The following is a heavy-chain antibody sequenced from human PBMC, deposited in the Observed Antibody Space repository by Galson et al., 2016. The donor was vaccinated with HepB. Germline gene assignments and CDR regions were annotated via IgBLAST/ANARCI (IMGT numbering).Heavy chain of an antibody. V-gene: IGHV3-15*01. Sequence: SLRLSCAASGFTFSDVFMAWVRQAPGKGLEWIGRIKTRADGGATDYAAPVAGRFTMSRDESRDILYLQMNSLKTEDTAVYYCTTEYWYSLDSWGQGTLVTVSS. CDR1: GFTFSDVF. CDR3: TTEYWYSLDS. D-gene: IGHD2-8*02. J-gene: IGHJ4*02. CDR2: IKTRADGGAT.